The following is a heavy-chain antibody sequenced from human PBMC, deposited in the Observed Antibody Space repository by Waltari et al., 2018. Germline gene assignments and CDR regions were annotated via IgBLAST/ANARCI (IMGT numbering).Heavy chain of an antibody. J-gene: IGHJ6*02. V-gene: IGHV7-4-1*02. CDR1: GGTFSSYA. CDR2: INTNTGNP. Sequence: QVQLVQSGAEVKKPGSSVKVSCKASGGTFSSYAISWVRQAPGQGLEWMGGINTNTGNPTYAQGFTGRFVFSLDTSVSTAYLQISSLKAEDTAVYYCARDPFSKYYYYGMDVWGQGTTVTVSS. CDR3: ARDPFSKYYYYGMDV.